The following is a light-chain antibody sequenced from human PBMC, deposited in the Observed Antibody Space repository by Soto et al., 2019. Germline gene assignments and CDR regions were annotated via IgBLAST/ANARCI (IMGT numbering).Light chain of an antibody. J-gene: IGLJ1*01. V-gene: IGLV2-14*01. CDR3: SSFTGSRAYV. Sequence: QSVLTQPASVSGSPGQSITISCTGTSSDVGGYNYVSWYQQQSGKAPKLMIHEVSNRPSGVSNRFSGSKSGNTASLTISGLQAEDEADYYCSSFTGSRAYVFGTGTKVT. CDR1: SSDVGGYNY. CDR2: EVS.